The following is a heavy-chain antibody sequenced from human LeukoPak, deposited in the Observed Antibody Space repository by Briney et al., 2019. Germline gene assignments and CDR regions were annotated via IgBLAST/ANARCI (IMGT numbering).Heavy chain of an antibody. J-gene: IGHJ6*02. CDR1: GYTFTSYA. CDR3: ARNVVEESSSSYYYYYGMDV. CDR2: INTNTGIP. D-gene: IGHD2-15*01. Sequence: ASVKVSCKASGYTFTSYAMNWVRQAPGQGLEWMGWINTNTGIPTYAQGFTGRFVFSLDTSVSTAYLQISSLKAEDTAVYYCARNVVEESSSSYYYYYGMDVWGQGTTVTVSS. V-gene: IGHV7-4-1*02.